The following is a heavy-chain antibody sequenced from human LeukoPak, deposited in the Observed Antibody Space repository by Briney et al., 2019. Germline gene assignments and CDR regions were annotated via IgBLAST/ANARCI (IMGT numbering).Heavy chain of an antibody. CDR1: GFTFSTYS. Sequence: GGSLRLSCAASGFTFSTYSMNWVRQAPGKGLEWVSSISNSSSYIYYADSVKGRFTISRDNAKNSLYLQMTVLRAEDTAVYYCARAELLCFGEVKYWGQGTLVTVSS. J-gene: IGHJ4*02. D-gene: IGHD3-10*01. CDR2: ISNSSSYI. V-gene: IGHV3-21*01. CDR3: ARAELLCFGEVKY.